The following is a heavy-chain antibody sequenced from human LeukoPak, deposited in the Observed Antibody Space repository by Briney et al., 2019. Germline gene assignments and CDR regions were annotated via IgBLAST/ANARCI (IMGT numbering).Heavy chain of an antibody. D-gene: IGHD4-17*01. J-gene: IGHJ6*02. Sequence: PGGSLRLSCAASGFTVSSNYMSWVRQAPGKGLEWVSAISGSGGSTYYADSVKGRFTISRDNSKNTLYLQMNSLRAEDTAVYYCARDDYGDYYYYYGMDVWGQGTTVTVSS. CDR2: ISGSGGST. V-gene: IGHV3-23*01. CDR1: GFTVSSNY. CDR3: ARDDYGDYYYYYGMDV.